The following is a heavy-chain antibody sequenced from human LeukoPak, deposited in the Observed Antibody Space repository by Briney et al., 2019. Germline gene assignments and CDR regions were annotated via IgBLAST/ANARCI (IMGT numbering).Heavy chain of an antibody. CDR3: AKDHQRKITVGGDAFDI. J-gene: IGHJ3*02. V-gene: IGHV3-30*18. D-gene: IGHD1-26*01. CDR1: GFTFSSYG. Sequence: GGSLRLSCAASGFTFSSYGMHWVRQAPGKGLEWVAVISYDGSNKYYADSVKGRFTISRDNSKNTLYLQMNSLRAEDTAVYYCAKDHQRKITVGGDAFDIWGQGTMVTVSS. CDR2: ISYDGSNK.